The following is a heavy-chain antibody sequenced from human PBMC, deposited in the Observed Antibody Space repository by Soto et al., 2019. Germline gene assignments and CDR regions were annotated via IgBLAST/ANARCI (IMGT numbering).Heavy chain of an antibody. Sequence: EVHLLESGGGLVQPGGSLRLSCAASGFTFSSYAMNWVRQAPGKGLEWVSAISGSGGSTYYADSVKGRFTISRDNSKNTLYLQMNSLRVEDTAVYYCAKDIVVVEAATPGDALDIWGQGKMVTVSS. V-gene: IGHV3-23*01. D-gene: IGHD2-15*01. J-gene: IGHJ3*02. CDR2: ISGSGGST. CDR3: AKDIVVVEAATPGDALDI. CDR1: GFTFSSYA.